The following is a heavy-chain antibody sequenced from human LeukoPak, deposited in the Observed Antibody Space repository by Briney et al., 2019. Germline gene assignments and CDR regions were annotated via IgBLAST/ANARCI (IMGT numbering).Heavy chain of an antibody. V-gene: IGHV1-58*02. CDR3: ARDRDFWSGGPLDY. D-gene: IGHD3-3*01. CDR1: GFTFTSSA. J-gene: IGHJ4*02. Sequence: RASVKVSCKASGFTFTSSAMQWVRQARGQRLEWIGWIVVGSGNTNYAQKFQERVTITRDMSTSTAYMELNSLRAEDTAVYYCARDRDFWSGGPLDYWGQGTLVTVSS. CDR2: IVVGSGNT.